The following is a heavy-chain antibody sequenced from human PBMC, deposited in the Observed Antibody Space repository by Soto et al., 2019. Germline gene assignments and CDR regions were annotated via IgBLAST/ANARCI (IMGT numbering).Heavy chain of an antibody. CDR3: AREPEGIAAALHY. CDR1: GFTFRTYG. D-gene: IGHD6-13*01. Sequence: EVQLVESGGGLVKPGGSLRLSCAASGFTFRTYGMNWVRRAPGGGLEWVASISSSGSFIYYADSVKGRFTISRDDAEKSLYLQINSLRAEDTALYYCAREPEGIAAALHYWGRGTLVTVSS. V-gene: IGHV3-21*01. CDR2: ISSSGSFI. J-gene: IGHJ4*02.